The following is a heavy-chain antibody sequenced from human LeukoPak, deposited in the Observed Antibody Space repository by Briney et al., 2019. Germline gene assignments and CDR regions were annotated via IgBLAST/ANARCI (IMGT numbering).Heavy chain of an antibody. CDR3: ARDLLGSWPGPTPLDY. CDR2: INTNTGNP. D-gene: IGHD2-2*03. Sequence: ASVKVSCKASGYTFTSYAMDWVRQAPGQGLEWMGWINTNTGNPTYAQGFTGRFVFSLDTSVSTAYLQISSLKAEDTAVYYCARDLLGSWPGPTPLDYWGQGTLVTVSS. V-gene: IGHV7-4-1*02. J-gene: IGHJ4*02. CDR1: GYTFTSYA.